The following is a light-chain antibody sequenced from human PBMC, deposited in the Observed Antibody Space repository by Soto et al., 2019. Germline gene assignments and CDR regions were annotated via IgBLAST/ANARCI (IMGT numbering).Light chain of an antibody. CDR1: GSDVGAYNL. CDR2: EVN. Sequence: CVLNQPVSVSGFPGESLRIFCARTGSDVGAYNLVSWYQQHPGKAPKLIICEVNTRPSGISNRFSGSKSGDTASLTISGLQAEDEADYFCCSYAGTVAYVFGTGTKVTVL. V-gene: IGLV2-23*02. J-gene: IGLJ1*01. CDR3: CSYAGTVAYV.